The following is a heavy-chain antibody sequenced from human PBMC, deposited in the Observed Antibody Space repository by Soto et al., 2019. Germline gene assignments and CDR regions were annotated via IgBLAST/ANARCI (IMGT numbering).Heavy chain of an antibody. CDR2: ISSSSSHI. J-gene: IGHJ4*02. V-gene: IGHV3-21*06. Sequence: EVQLVESGGGLVKPGESLRLSCAASGFTFSTYSMNWVRQAPGKGLEWVSSISSSSSHIYYADSLRGRFTISSVNAKNALFRQVDDLGAADTAVYSCARGRITWIVEAGHALPLDSRGQGPLVTVSS. CDR1: GFTFSTYS. CDR3: ARGRITWIVEAGHALPLDS. D-gene: IGHD3-22*01.